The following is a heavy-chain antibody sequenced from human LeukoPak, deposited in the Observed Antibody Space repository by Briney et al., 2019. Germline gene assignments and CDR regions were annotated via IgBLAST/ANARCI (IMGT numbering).Heavy chain of an antibody. CDR1: GFTFSSYA. V-gene: IGHV3-23*01. Sequence: GGSLRLSCAASGFTFSSYAMSWVRQAPGKGLEWVSAISGSGGSTYYADSVKGRFTISRDNSKNTLYLQMNSLRAEDTAVYCCAEDIVGATMAYWGQGTLVTVSS. CDR2: ISGSGGST. D-gene: IGHD1-26*01. CDR3: AEDIVGATMAY. J-gene: IGHJ4*02.